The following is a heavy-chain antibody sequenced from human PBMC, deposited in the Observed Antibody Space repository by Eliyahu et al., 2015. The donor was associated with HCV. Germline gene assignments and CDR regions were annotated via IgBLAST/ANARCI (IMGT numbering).Heavy chain of an antibody. CDR3: ARDRSNYDILTGSFDY. Sequence: QVQLVESGGGVVQPGRSLRLSCAASGFTFSSYGMHWVRQAPGKGLEWVAVIWYDGSNKYYADSVKGRFTISRDNSKNTLYLQMNSLRAEDTAVYYCARDRSNYDILTGSFDYWGQGTLVTVSS. J-gene: IGHJ4*02. V-gene: IGHV3-33*01. CDR2: IWYDGSNK. D-gene: IGHD3-9*01. CDR1: GFTFSSYG.